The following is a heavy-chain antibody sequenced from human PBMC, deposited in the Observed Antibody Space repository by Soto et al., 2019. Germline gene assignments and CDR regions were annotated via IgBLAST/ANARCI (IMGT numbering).Heavy chain of an antibody. D-gene: IGHD2-15*01. J-gene: IGHJ4*02. V-gene: IGHV4-30-4*01. CDR2: IYYSGST. Sequence: QVQLQESGPGLVKPSQTLSLTCTVSGGSISSGDYYWSWIRQPPGKGLEWIGYIYYSGSTYYNPSLKSXXTXTXVTSRIQFSQKLSSLTAADTAVYYCARGLVVVAFDYWGQGTLVTVSS. CDR1: GGSISSGDYY. CDR3: ARGLVVVAFDY.